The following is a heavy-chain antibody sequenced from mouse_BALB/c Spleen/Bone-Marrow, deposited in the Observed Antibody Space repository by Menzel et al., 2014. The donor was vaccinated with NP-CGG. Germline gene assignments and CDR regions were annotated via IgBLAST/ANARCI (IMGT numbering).Heavy chain of an antibody. D-gene: IGHD1-1*01. Sequence: VQLQQPGPELVKPGASVKMSCKASGYTFTSYVMHWVKQKPGQGPEWIGYIIPYNDGTNYNEKFKGKATLTSDKSSSTAYMELSSLTSEDSAVYYCARPYYYGSSGDSWFAYWGQGTLVTVSA. CDR3: ARPYYYGSSGDSWFAY. J-gene: IGHJ3*01. V-gene: IGHV1-14*01. CDR1: GYTFTSYV. CDR2: IIPYNDGT.